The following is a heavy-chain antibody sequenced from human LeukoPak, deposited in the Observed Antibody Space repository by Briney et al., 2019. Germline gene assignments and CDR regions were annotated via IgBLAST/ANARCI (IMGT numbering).Heavy chain of an antibody. J-gene: IGHJ4*02. CDR1: GFTFSSYG. V-gene: IGHV3-30*18. Sequence: GGSLRLSCAASGFTFSSYGMHWVRQAPGKGLEWVAVISYDGSNKYYADSVKGRFTISRDNSKNTLYLQMNSLRAEDTAVYYCAKGRDNYYSSSWYAIDYWGQGTLVTVSS. CDR2: ISYDGSNK. CDR3: AKGRDNYYSSSWYAIDY. D-gene: IGHD6-13*01.